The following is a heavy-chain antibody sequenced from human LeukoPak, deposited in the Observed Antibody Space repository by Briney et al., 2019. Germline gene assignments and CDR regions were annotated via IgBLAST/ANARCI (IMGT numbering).Heavy chain of an antibody. CDR3: TRPERRGYYPNYFDY. D-gene: IGHD3-22*01. J-gene: IGHJ4*02. CDR1: VFTQSTRY. Sequence: PGGSLRLSCAASVFTQSTRYMRGLRQAPGKGLEWVSVIYSGGTTYYADSVKGRFTISRDNSKNTLYLPMNSLRAEDTAVYYCTRPERRGYYPNYFDYWGQGTLVTVSS. V-gene: IGHV3-53*01. CDR2: IYSGGTT.